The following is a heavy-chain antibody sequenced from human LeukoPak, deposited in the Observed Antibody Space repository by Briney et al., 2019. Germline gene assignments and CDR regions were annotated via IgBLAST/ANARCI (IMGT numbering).Heavy chain of an antibody. Sequence: GGSLTLSCAASGFTFSSYAMTWVRQAPGKGLEWVSGISGSGSNTYYTDSVRGRLSISRDNSKNTLYLQVNSLRAEYTAVYYCAKGRTEGGTLALDYWSQGTLVTVSS. CDR2: ISGSGSNT. CDR1: GFTFSSYA. J-gene: IGHJ4*02. CDR3: AKGRTEGGTLALDY. V-gene: IGHV3-23*01. D-gene: IGHD6-19*01.